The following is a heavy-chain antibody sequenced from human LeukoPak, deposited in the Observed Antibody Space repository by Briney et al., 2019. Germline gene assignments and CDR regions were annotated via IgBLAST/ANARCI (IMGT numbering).Heavy chain of an antibody. J-gene: IGHJ6*02. D-gene: IGHD6-13*01. V-gene: IGHV1-18*01. CDR2: ISAYNGNT. CDR1: GSTFTSYG. CDR3: ARVVAAAGIYYYGMDV. Sequence: GASVTVSCKASGSTFTSYGISWVRQAPGQGLEWMGWISAYNGNTNYAQKLQGRVTMTTDTSTSTAYMELRSLRSDDTAVYYCARVVAAAGIYYYGMDVWGQGTTVTVSS.